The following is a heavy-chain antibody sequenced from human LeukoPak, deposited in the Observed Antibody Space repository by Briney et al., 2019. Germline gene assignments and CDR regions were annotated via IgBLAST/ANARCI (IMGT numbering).Heavy chain of an antibody. Sequence: GASVNVSCQASGYTFPNQAISWLPQAPGQGLEWMGWISPFNEKTDFAQNFQGKVTRTTDTSASTAYMEMRSLRPGDTAVYYCARGGSGSYFDYWGQGTLVTVSS. CDR2: ISPFNEKT. CDR1: GYTFPNQA. V-gene: IGHV1-18*01. D-gene: IGHD3-10*01. CDR3: ARGGSGSYFDY. J-gene: IGHJ4*02.